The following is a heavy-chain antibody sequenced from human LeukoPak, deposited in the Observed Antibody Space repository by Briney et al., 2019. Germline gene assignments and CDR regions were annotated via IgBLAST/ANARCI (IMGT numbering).Heavy chain of an antibody. J-gene: IGHJ4*02. D-gene: IGHD3-22*01. Sequence: SVKVSCKASGGTFSSYAISWVRQAPGQGLEWMGGIIPIFGTANYAQKFQGRVTITADESTSTAYMELSSLRSGDTAVYYCARDLYYYDSSGPFDYWGQGTLVTVSS. V-gene: IGHV1-69*13. CDR2: IIPIFGTA. CDR1: GGTFSSYA. CDR3: ARDLYYYDSSGPFDY.